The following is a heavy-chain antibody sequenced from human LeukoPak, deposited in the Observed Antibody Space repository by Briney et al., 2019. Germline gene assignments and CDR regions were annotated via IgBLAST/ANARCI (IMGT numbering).Heavy chain of an antibody. D-gene: IGHD3-3*01. V-gene: IGHV1-2*02. CDR2: INPNSGGT. CDR3: AREFLGVVKNAFDI. Sequence: ASVKVSCKASGYTFTGYYMHWVRQAPGQGLEWMGWINPNSGGTNYAQKFQGRVTITRNTSISTAYMELSSLRSEDTAVYYCAREFLGVVKNAFDIWGQGTMVTVSS. J-gene: IGHJ3*02. CDR1: GYTFTGYY.